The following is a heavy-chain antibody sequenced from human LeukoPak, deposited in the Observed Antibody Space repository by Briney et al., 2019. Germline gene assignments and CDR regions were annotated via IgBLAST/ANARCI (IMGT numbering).Heavy chain of an antibody. CDR2: ISYDGSNK. J-gene: IGHJ4*02. CDR3: ARFGSGRRYFDY. CDR1: GFIFSSYA. Sequence: PGRSLRLSCAASGFIFSSYAMHWVRQAPGKGLEWVAVISYDGSNKYYADSVKGRFTISRDNSKNTLYLQMNSLRAEDTAVYYCARFGSGRRYFDYWGQGTLVTVSS. V-gene: IGHV3-30*04. D-gene: IGHD3-10*01.